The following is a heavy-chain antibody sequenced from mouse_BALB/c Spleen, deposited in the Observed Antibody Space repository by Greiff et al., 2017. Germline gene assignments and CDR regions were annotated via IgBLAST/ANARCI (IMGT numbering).Heavy chain of an antibody. D-gene: IGHD1-1*01. Sequence: VKLMESGPGLVAPSQTLSITCTVSGFSFTSYGVHWVRQPPGKGLEWLGVIWAGGGTNYNSALMSRLSISTDNSKSQIFLKMNSLQTDDTAMYYCARVGSGYVAFAYWGQGTLVTVSA. V-gene: IGHV2-9*02. CDR3: ARVGSGYVAFAY. CDR1: GFSFTSYG. CDR2: IWAGGGT. J-gene: IGHJ3*01.